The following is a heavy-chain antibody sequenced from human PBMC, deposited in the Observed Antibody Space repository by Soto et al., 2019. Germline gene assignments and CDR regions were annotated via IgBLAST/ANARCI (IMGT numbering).Heavy chain of an antibody. J-gene: IGHJ3*02. D-gene: IGHD3-9*01. Sequence: PGGSLRLSCAASGFTFSSYAMSWVRQAPGKGLEWVSYISSSGSTIYYADSVKGRFTISRDNAKNSLYLQMNSLRAEDTAVYYCARDLRYDILTGYYNGEAFDIWGQGTMVTVSS. CDR3: ARDLRYDILTGYYNGEAFDI. V-gene: IGHV3-48*04. CDR2: ISSSGSTI. CDR1: GFTFSSYA.